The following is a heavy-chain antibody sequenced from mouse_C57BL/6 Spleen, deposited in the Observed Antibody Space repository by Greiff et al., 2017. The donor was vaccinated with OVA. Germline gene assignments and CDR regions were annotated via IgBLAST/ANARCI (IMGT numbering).Heavy chain of an antibody. V-gene: IGHV7-3*01. J-gene: IGHJ4*01. CDR3: ARWGYGNYDYYAMDY. CDR2: FRNKANGYTT. D-gene: IGHD2-1*01. Sequence: EVQLVVSGGGLVQPGGSLILSCAASGFTFTDYYMSWVRQPPGKALEWLGFFRNKANGYTTEYSASVKGRFTISRDNSQSILYLQMNALRAEDSATYYCARWGYGNYDYYAMDYWGQGTSVTVSS. CDR1: GFTFTDYY.